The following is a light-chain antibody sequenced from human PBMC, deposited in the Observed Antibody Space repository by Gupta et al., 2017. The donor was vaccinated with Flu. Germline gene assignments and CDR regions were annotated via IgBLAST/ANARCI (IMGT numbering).Light chain of an antibody. CDR2: RVS. J-gene: IGKJ2*01. V-gene: IGKV2-30*02. Sequence: TLGRPASIAGRASQGLVHSDGNTYLNWFHQRPGQPPRRLIYRVSNRDSGVPDRISGSGSGTDFTLKISGGEAEDVGIYYCMQGVHWPYTFGQGTKLEIK. CDR3: MQGVHWPYT. CDR1: QGLVHSDGNTY.